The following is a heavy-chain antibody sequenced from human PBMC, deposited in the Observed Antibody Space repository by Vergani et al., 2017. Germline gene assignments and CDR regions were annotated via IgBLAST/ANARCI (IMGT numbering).Heavy chain of an antibody. CDR3: ATKSCGTPGCQIGYFRE. CDR2: ISYDGTQK. V-gene: IGHV3-30*03. J-gene: IGHJ1*01. Sequence: QVHLVESGGGVVQPGRSLRLSCVVSGFTSSYCGMHWVRQAPGKGLKWVAVISYDGTQKYYADSVKGRFTISIDNSKSTLYLQMNSLITEDTAVYYCATKSCGTPGCQIGYFREWGQGTLVTVSS. D-gene: IGHD1-1*01. CDR1: GFTSSYCG.